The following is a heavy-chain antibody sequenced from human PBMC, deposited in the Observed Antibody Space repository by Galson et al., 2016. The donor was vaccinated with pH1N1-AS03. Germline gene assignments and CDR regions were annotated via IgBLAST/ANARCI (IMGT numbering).Heavy chain of an antibody. V-gene: IGHV3-21*04. CDR3: ARDDGDKSVGY. CDR1: GFTFSSHT. CDR2: IDSGSNLI. J-gene: IGHJ4*02. D-gene: IGHD3-9*01. Sequence: SLRLSCAVSGFTFSSHTMYWVRQAPGKGLEWVSGIDSGSNLIYYGDSVKGRFTVSRDNAKNSLFLQMDRLRVEDTAVYFCARDDGDKSVGYWGQGTLVTVSS.